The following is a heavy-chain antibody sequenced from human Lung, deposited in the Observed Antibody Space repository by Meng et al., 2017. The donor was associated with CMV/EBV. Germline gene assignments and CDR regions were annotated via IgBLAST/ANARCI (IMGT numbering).Heavy chain of an antibody. V-gene: IGHV3-30-3*01. CDR2: ISYDGSNK. D-gene: IGHD2-2*01. J-gene: IGHJ5*02. CDR3: ARDGGYCSSTSCYEGGWFDR. Sequence: SCAASGFTFSSYAMHWVRQAPGKGLEWVAVISYDGSNKYYADSVKGRFTISRDNSKNTLYLQMNSLRAEDTAVYYWARDGGYCSSTSCYEGGWFDRXGQGXLVTVSS. CDR1: GFTFSSYA.